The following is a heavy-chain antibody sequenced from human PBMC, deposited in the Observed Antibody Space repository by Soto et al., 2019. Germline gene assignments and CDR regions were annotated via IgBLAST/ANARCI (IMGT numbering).Heavy chain of an antibody. Sequence: SETLSLTCTVSGGSISSSSYYWGWIRQPPGKGLEWIGSIYYSGSTYYNPSLKRRVTISVDTSKYHFFLKLRSVTAADTAVYYCARDRPLHPSCHSYGMDVWGQGITVTVSS. CDR1: GGSISSSSYY. V-gene: IGHV4-39*02. CDR2: IYYSGST. J-gene: IGHJ6*01. CDR3: ARDRPLHPSCHSYGMDV. D-gene: IGHD2-15*01.